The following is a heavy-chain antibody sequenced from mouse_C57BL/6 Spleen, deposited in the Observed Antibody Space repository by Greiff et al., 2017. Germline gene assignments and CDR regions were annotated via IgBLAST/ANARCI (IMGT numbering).Heavy chain of an antibody. V-gene: IGHV1-52*01. J-gene: IGHJ4*01. CDR3: ARGLRNYAMDY. Sequence: QVHVKQPGAELVRPGSSVKLSCKASGYTFTSYWMHWVKQRPIQGLEWIGNIDPSDSETHYNQKFKDKATLTVDKSSSTAYMQLSSLTSEDSAVYYCARGLRNYAMDYWGQGTSVTVSS. CDR2: IDPSDSET. CDR1: GYTFTSYW.